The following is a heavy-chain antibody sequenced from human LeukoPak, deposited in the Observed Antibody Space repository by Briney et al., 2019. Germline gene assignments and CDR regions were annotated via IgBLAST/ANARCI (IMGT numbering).Heavy chain of an antibody. D-gene: IGHD6-6*01. CDR2: INPSGGST. J-gene: IGHJ6*02. CDR3: ASSVEYSSSSSYYYYGMDV. CDR1: GYTFTSYY. V-gene: IGHV1-46*01. Sequence: ASVKVSCKASGYTFTSYYMHWVRQAPGQGLEWMGIINPSGGSTSYAQKFQGRVTMTRDTSTSTVYMELSSLRSEDTAVYYCASSVEYSSSSSYYYYGMDVWGQGTTVTVSS.